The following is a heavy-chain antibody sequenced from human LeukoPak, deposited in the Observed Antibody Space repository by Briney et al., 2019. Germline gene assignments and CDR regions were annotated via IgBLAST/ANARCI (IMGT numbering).Heavy chain of an antibody. D-gene: IGHD4-17*01. CDR1: GGSFTSGGYY. J-gene: IGHJ5*01. CDR3: ARDKVTVTGNWFDS. V-gene: IGHV4-31*03. Sequence: NPSETLSLTCTVSGGSFTSGGYYWSWIRQPPGKGLEWMGYIYYTGSTHYNPSLKSRISMSVDTSKRQFSLNLMSVTGADTAIYYCARDKVTVTGNWFDSWGQGTLVAVSS. CDR2: IYYTGST.